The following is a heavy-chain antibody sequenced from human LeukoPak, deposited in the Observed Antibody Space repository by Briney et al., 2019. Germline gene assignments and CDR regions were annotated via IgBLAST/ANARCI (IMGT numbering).Heavy chain of an antibody. Sequence: PWASVKVSCKASGYAFTGYYMHWVRQAPGQGLEWMGWINPNSGGTNYAQKFQGRVTMTRDTSISTAYMELSRLRSDDTAVYYCASEVGREVGATSFDYWGQGTLVTVSS. CDR1: GYAFTGYY. CDR3: ASEVGREVGATSFDY. J-gene: IGHJ4*02. CDR2: INPNSGGT. D-gene: IGHD1-26*01. V-gene: IGHV1-2*02.